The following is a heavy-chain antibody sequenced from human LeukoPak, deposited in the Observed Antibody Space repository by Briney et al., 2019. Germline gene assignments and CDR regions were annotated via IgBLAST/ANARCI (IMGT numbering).Heavy chain of an antibody. V-gene: IGHV4-59*01. CDR2: IYYSGST. J-gene: IGHJ4*02. Sequence: ETSETLSLTCTVPGGSISSYYWSWIRQPPGKGLEWIGYIYYSGSTNYNPSLKSRVTISVDTSKNQFSLKLSSVTAADTAVYYCARGIAAAGMDYWGQGTLVTVSS. D-gene: IGHD6-13*01. CDR3: ARGIAAAGMDY. CDR1: GGSISSYY.